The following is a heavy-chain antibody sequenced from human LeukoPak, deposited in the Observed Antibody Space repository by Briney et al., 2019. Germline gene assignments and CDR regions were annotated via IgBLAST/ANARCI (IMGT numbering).Heavy chain of an antibody. CDR2: VFYTGKT. CDR1: GGSVSTSDYY. J-gene: IGHJ4*02. Sequence: SETLSLTCTVSGGSVSTSDYYWGWVRQSPVKGLEWIGDVFYTGKTNYNPSLRGRATISIDTSKNQFSLKLTYVTAADSAVYYCARVFDSWGQGTLVTVSS. CDR3: ARVFDS. V-gene: IGHV4-39*07.